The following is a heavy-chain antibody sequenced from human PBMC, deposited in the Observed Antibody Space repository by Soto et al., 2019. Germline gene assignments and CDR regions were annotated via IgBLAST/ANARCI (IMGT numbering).Heavy chain of an antibody. J-gene: IGHJ4*02. Sequence: TLSLTCAVSGGSISSGGYSWSWIRQPPGKGLEWIGYIYHSGSTYYNPSLKSRVTISVDRSKNQFSLKLSSVTAADTAVYYCARARNTATHGSYFDYWGQGTLVTVSS. CDR3: ARARNTATHGSYFDY. CDR2: IYHSGST. CDR1: GGSISSGGYS. V-gene: IGHV4-30-2*01. D-gene: IGHD5-18*01.